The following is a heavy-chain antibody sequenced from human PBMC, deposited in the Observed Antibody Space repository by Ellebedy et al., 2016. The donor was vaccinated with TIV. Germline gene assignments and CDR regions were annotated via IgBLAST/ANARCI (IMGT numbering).Heavy chain of an antibody. J-gene: IGHJ4*02. V-gene: IGHV3-23*01. Sequence: GESLKISXAASAFTFSSYAMRWVRQAPGKGLEWVSGISGSGGSTYYADSVKGRFTISRDNSKNTLYLQMNSLRAEDTAVYYCAKETASGWSYYFDYWGQGTLVTVSP. CDR3: AKETASGWSYYFDY. D-gene: IGHD6-19*01. CDR2: ISGSGGST. CDR1: AFTFSSYA.